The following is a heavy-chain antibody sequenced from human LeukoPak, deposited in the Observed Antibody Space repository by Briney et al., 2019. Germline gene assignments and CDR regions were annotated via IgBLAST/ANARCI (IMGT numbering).Heavy chain of an antibody. CDR1: GGSISSSSYY. J-gene: IGHJ4*02. V-gene: IGHV4-39*07. CDR3: TKGGELMNY. Sequence: SETLSLTCTVSGGSISSSSYYWGWIRQPPGKGLEWIGSIYYSGNTYYNPSLKSRVTISIDASKNQFSLRLSSVTAADTAVYYCTKGGELMNYWGQGTLVTVSS. CDR2: IYYSGNT. D-gene: IGHD1-26*01.